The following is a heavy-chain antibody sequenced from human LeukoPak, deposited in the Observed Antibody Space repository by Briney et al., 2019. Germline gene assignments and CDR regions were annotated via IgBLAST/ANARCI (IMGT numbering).Heavy chain of an antibody. D-gene: IGHD1-26*01. J-gene: IGHJ5*01. V-gene: IGHV3-33*06. CDR2: IWYDGTNK. CDR1: GFTFSDYG. CDR3: AKDRGSYSTTADS. Sequence: GGSLRLSCAASGFTFSDYGIHWVRQAPGKGLEWVAVIWYDGTNKYYGDSVKGRFTISRDNSKNTLYLQMNSLRAEETAVYYCAKDRGSYSTTADSWGQGTLVTVSS.